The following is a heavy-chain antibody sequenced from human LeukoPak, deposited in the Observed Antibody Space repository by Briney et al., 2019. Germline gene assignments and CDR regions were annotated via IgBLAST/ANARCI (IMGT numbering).Heavy chain of an antibody. D-gene: IGHD5-18*01. J-gene: IGHJ4*02. Sequence: GASVKVSCKASGYTFTSYGISWVRQAPGQGLEWMGWISAYSGNTNYAQKLQGRVTMTTDTSTSTAYMELRSLRSDDTAVYYCAGDTRRGYSYGSDYWGQGTLVTVSS. CDR3: AGDTRRGYSYGSDY. CDR2: ISAYSGNT. CDR1: GYTFTSYG. V-gene: IGHV1-18*01.